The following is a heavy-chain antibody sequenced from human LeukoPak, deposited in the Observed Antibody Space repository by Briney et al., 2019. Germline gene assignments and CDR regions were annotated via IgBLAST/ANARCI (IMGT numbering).Heavy chain of an antibody. Sequence: GGSLRLSCAASGFTFSDYYMSWIRQAPGKGLEWVANIKQDGSEKYYVDSVKGRFTISRDNAKNSLYLQMNSLRAEDTAVYYCASNYFIPYDFWSGFDYWGQGTLVTVSS. J-gene: IGHJ4*02. D-gene: IGHD3-3*01. CDR3: ASNYFIPYDFWSGFDY. V-gene: IGHV3-7*01. CDR1: GFTFSDYY. CDR2: IKQDGSEK.